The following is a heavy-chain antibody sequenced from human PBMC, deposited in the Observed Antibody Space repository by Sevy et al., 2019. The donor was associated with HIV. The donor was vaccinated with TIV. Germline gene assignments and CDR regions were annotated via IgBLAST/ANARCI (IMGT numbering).Heavy chain of an antibody. J-gene: IGHJ5*02. CDR1: GGSFSGYY. V-gene: IGHV4-34*01. D-gene: IGHD3-10*01. Sequence: SETLSLTCAVYGGSFSGYYWSWIRQPPGKGLEWIGEINHSGSTNYNPSLKSRVTISVDTSKNQFSLKLSSVTAADTAVYYCARDRELLWFGDSNWFDPWGQGTLVTVSS. CDR3: ARDRELLWFGDSNWFDP. CDR2: INHSGST.